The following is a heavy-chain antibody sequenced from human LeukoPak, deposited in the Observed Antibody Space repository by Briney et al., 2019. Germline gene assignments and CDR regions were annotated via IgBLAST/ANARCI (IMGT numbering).Heavy chain of an antibody. Sequence: PGGSLRLSCAASGFTFSSYWMHWVRQAPGKGLVWVSRINSDGSSTSYADSVKGRFTISRDNAKNTLYLQMNSLRAEDTVVYYCARNTYYYDSSGYYGSLCDYWGQGTLVTVSS. CDR2: INSDGSST. J-gene: IGHJ4*02. D-gene: IGHD3-22*01. CDR1: GFTFSSYW. V-gene: IGHV3-74*01. CDR3: ARNTYYYDSSGYYGSLCDY.